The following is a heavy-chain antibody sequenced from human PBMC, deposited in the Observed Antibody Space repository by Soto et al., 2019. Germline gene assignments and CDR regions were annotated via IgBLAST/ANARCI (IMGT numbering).Heavy chain of an antibody. CDR2: ISAYNGNT. CDR1: GYTFTSYG. CDR3: ARIRQHTVTNYYFDY. D-gene: IGHD4-17*01. V-gene: IGHV1-18*01. J-gene: IGHJ4*02. Sequence: ASVKVSCKASGYTFTSYGISWVRQAPGQGLEWMGWISAYNGNTNYAQKLQDRVTMTTDTSTSTAYMELRSLRSDDTAVYYCARIRQHTVTNYYFDYWGQGTLVTVSS.